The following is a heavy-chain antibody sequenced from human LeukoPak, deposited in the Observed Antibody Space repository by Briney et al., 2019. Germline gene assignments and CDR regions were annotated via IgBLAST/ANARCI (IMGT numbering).Heavy chain of an antibody. J-gene: IGHJ5*02. CDR1: GGTFSSYA. CDR3: ARDLIGRGYSYGLRFP. Sequence: ASVKVSCKASGGTFSSYAISWVRQAPGQGLEWMGGIIPIFGTANYAQKFQGRVTITADESTSTAYMELSSPRSEDTAVYYCARDLIGRGYSYGLRFPWGQGTLVTVSS. V-gene: IGHV1-69*13. D-gene: IGHD5-18*01. CDR2: IIPIFGTA.